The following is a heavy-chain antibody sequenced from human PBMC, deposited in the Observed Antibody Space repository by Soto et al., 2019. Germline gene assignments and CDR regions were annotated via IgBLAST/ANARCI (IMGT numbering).Heavy chain of an antibody. CDR3: ARVGYYDSSGYYGSWFDP. Sequence: PSETLSLTCTVSGGSISSYYWSWIRQPPGKGLEWIGYIYYSGSTNYNPSLKSRVTISVDTSKNQFSLKLSSMTAADTAVYYCARVGYYDSSGYYGSWFDPWGQGTLVTVSS. V-gene: IGHV4-59*01. CDR2: IYYSGST. CDR1: GGSISSYY. J-gene: IGHJ5*02. D-gene: IGHD3-22*01.